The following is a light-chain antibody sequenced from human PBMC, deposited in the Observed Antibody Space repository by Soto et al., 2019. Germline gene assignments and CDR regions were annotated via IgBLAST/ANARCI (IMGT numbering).Light chain of an antibody. CDR3: VLYMGSGIWV. V-gene: IGLV8-61*01. CDR1: SGSVSTNNY. Sequence: QTVVTQEPSFSVSPGGTVTLTCGLSSGSVSTNNYPSWYQQTPGQAPRTLIYSTNTRSSGFPDRFSGSILGNKAALTITGAQADDESDYYCVLYMGSGIWVFGGGTQLTVL. CDR2: STN. J-gene: IGLJ3*02.